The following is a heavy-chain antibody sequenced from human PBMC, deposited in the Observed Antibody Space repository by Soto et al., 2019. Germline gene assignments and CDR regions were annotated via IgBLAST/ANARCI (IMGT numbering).Heavy chain of an antibody. CDR2: IHHTGRSGST. D-gene: IGHD2-8*01. CDR1: SDSIRSDDW. CDR3: AVTTRAFCTPDI. J-gene: IGHJ3*02. Sequence: QVQLQESGPGLVEPSGTLSLTCAVPSDSIRSDDWWTWVRQSPGKGLEWIGEIHHTGRSGSTNYIPSLKSRASISIDPSKNQFFLRLSSVTAADTAVYYCAVTTRAFCTPDIWGQGTTVIVSS. V-gene: IGHV4-4*02.